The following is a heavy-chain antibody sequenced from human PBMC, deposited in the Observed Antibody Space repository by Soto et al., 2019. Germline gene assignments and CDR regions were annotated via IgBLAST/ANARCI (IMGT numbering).Heavy chain of an antibody. CDR1: GGSISSGGYS. V-gene: IGHV4-31*03. Sequence: PSETLSLTCTVSGGSISSGGYSWTWIRQHPGKGLEWIGYIYYSGSTYYKPSLKSRVTISVDTSKNQFSLKLSSVTAADTAVYYCASTYYTGDSGPYDYWGQGTLVTVSS. D-gene: IGHD1-26*01. CDR2: IYYSGST. CDR3: ASTYYTGDSGPYDY. J-gene: IGHJ4*02.